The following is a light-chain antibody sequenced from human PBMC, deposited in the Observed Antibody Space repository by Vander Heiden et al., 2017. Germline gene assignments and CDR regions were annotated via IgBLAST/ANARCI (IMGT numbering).Light chain of an antibody. Sequence: DIQMTQSPSSLSASVGDRVTITCRASQSINSYLNWYQQKPGKAPNLLMYAASNLQSGVPSRFSGSGSGADFTLTISGLQPDDFATYYCQQSDSSPYTFGQGTKLEIK. J-gene: IGKJ2*01. CDR3: QQSDSSPYT. CDR1: QSINSY. V-gene: IGKV1-39*01. CDR2: AAS.